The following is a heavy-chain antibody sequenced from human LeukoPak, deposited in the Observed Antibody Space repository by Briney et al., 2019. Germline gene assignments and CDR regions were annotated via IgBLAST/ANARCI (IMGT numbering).Heavy chain of an antibody. CDR1: GGFFSGYY. J-gene: IGHJ6*04. D-gene: IGHD2-15*01. V-gene: IGHV4-34*01. Sequence: PSETLSLTCAVYGGFFSGYYWSWTRQPPGKGLEWIGEINHSGSTNYNPSLKSRVTISVDTSKNQFSLKLSSVTAADTAVYYCARVGQIGYCSGGSRSHYCYYYGMDVWGKGTTVTVSS. CDR3: ARVGQIGYCSGGSRSHYCYYYGMDV. CDR2: INHSGST.